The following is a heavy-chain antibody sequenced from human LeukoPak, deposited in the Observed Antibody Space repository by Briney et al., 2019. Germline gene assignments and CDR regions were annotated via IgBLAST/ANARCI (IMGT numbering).Heavy chain of an antibody. Sequence: ASVKVSCKASGYTFTSYDINWVRQATGQGLEWMGWMNPNSGNTGYAQRFQGRVTMTRNTSISTAYMELSSLRSEDTAVYYCARFSLGGWRFDYWGQGTLVTVSS. CDR2: MNPNSGNT. CDR1: GYTFTSYD. V-gene: IGHV1-8*01. D-gene: IGHD6-19*01. CDR3: ARFSLGGWRFDY. J-gene: IGHJ4*02.